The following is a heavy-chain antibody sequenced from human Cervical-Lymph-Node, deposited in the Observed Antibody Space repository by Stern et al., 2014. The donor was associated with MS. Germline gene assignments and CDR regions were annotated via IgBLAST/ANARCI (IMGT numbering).Heavy chain of an antibody. CDR2: IYWNEDK. J-gene: IGHJ4*02. D-gene: IGHD5-12*01. CDR3: AHSLVAVDEFDF. Sequence: QVTLKESGPTLVKPTQTLTLTCTFSGFSLNTPGRGVGWIRQPPGKALEWLALIYWNEDKYYTPSLKPRLTISKATSKKQVVLTMTNMDPVDTATYYCAHSLVAVDEFDFWGQGTLVAVSS. CDR1: GFSLNTPGRG. V-gene: IGHV2-5*01.